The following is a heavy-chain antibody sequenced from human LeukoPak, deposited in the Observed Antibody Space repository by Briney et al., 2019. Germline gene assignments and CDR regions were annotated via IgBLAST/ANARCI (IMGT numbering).Heavy chain of an antibody. CDR1: VYGLSILS. D-gene: IGHD3-10*01. V-gene: IGHV1-24*01. J-gene: IGHJ4*02. Sequence: ASVTVSCKISVYGLSILSIHWVRQAPGEGLQWVGGIDPQDGQTIYAQPFHGRATISEDTFSDTAYLELNSLRSEDTALYYCATHLDRSYYYFDFWGQGTLVIVSS. CDR2: IDPQDGQT. CDR3: ATHLDRSYYYFDF.